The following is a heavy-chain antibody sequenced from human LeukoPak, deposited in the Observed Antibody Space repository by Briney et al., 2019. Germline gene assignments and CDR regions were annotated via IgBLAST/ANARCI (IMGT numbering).Heavy chain of an antibody. CDR3: ARVVVQGAVAGYFYFDY. D-gene: IGHD6-19*01. V-gene: IGHV4-31*03. Sequence: SQTLSLTCTVSGGSISSGGYYWSWIRQHPGKGLEWIGYIYYSGSTCYNPSLKSRVTISVDTSKNQFSLKLSSVTAADTAVYYCARVVVQGAVAGYFYFDYWGQGTLVTVSS. CDR2: IYYSGST. J-gene: IGHJ4*02. CDR1: GGSISSGGYY.